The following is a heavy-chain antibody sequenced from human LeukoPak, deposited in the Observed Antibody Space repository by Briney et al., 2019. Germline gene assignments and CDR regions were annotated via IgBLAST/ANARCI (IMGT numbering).Heavy chain of an antibody. D-gene: IGHD5-12*01. CDR2: IKSKAGGGTT. CDR3: ISTVGYSCYDCGY. J-gene: IGHJ4*02. CDR1: GFTFNNAW. Sequence: GGSLRLSCVASGFTFNNAWMSWVREASGKGLEWVGRIKSKAGGGTTDYAAPVKGRFTISRDDSKKTVYMQMNSLKIEDTAVYYCISTVGYSCYDCGYWGQGTLVIVSS. V-gene: IGHV3-15*01.